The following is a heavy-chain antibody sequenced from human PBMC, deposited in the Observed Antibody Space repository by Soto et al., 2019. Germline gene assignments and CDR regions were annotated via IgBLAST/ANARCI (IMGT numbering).Heavy chain of an antibody. Sequence: ASVKVSCKASGYTYRSYGISWVRQAPGQGLEWMGWVSGYNGNTHYSQKFQGKVTMTTDTSTSTAYMELRNLRSDDTAVYYCAKADSNYAGRFSYYYMDVWGTGTMVTVSS. D-gene: IGHD4-4*01. J-gene: IGHJ6*03. CDR3: AKADSNYAGRFSYYYMDV. CDR1: GYTYRSYG. V-gene: IGHV1-18*01. CDR2: VSGYNGNT.